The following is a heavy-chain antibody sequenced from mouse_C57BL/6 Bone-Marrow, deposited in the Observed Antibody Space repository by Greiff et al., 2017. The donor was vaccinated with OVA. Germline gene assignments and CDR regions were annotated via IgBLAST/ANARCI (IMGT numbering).Heavy chain of an antibody. J-gene: IGHJ4*01. D-gene: IGHD2-3*01. V-gene: IGHV1-50*01. Sequence: QVQLQQPGAELVKPGASVKLSCKASGYTFTSYWMQWVKQRPGQGLEWIGEIDPSDSYPNYNQKFKGKATLTVDPSSSTAYMQLSSLTSEDSAVYYCARDGFYYYAMDYWGQGTSVTVSS. CDR3: ARDGFYYYAMDY. CDR2: IDPSDSYP. CDR1: GYTFTSYW.